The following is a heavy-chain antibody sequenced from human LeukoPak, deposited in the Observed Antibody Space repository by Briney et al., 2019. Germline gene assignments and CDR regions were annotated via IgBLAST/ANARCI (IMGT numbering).Heavy chain of an antibody. J-gene: IGHJ5*02. V-gene: IGHV4-4*07. CDR1: GGSISSYY. CDR2: IYTSGST. CDR3: ARGLAAGWVEGYYNWFDP. Sequence: PSETLSLTCTVSGGSISSYYWSWIRQPAGKGLEWIGRIYTSGSTNYNPSLKSRVTMSVDTSENQFSLKLSSVTAADTAVYYCARGLAAGWVEGYYNWFDPWGQGTLVTVSS. D-gene: IGHD6-13*01.